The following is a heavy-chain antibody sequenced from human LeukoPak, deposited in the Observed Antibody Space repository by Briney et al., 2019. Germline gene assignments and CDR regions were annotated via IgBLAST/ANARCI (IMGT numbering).Heavy chain of an antibody. J-gene: IGHJ4*02. D-gene: IGHD3-10*01. Sequence: ASVKVSCKXSGYTFTSYGISWVRQAPRQGLEWMGWISAYNGNTNYAQKLQGRVTMTTDTSTSTACMELRSLRSDDTAVYYCARGHTVLLWFGELLTLDYWGQGTLVTVSS. CDR1: GYTFTSYG. CDR2: ISAYNGNT. V-gene: IGHV1-18*01. CDR3: ARGHTVLLWFGELLTLDY.